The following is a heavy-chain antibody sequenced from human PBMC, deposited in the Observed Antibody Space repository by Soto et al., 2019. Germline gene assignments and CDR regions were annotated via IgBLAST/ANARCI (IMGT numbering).Heavy chain of an antibody. D-gene: IGHD1-26*01. J-gene: IGHJ4*02. Sequence: SETLSLTCTVSGGSMSTSKWWNWVRQPPGKGLEWIGETHHSGRTNYNPSLKSRVTISVDKSKNHFSLKLSSVTAADTAVYYCARSEATFLDYWGQGTLVTVS. V-gene: IGHV4-4*02. CDR1: GGSMSTSKW. CDR2: THHSGRT. CDR3: ARSEATFLDY.